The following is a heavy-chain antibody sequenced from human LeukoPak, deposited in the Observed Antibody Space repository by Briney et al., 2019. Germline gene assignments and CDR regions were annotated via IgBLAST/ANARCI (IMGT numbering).Heavy chain of an antibody. D-gene: IGHD3-9*01. CDR2: INHSGST. J-gene: IGHJ3*02. V-gene: IGHV4-34*01. Sequence: SETLSLTCAVYGGSFSGYYWSWLRQPPGKGLEWIGEINHSGSTNYNPSLKSRVTISVDTSKNQFSLKLSSVTAADTAVYYCARGRPYYDILTGYSDDAFDIWGQGTMVTVSS. CDR3: ARGRPYYDILTGYSDDAFDI. CDR1: GGSFSGYY.